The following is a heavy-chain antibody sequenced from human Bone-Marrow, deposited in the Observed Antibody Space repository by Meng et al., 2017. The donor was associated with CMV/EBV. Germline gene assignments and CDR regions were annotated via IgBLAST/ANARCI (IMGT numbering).Heavy chain of an antibody. Sequence: GGSLRLSCGASGFSFGSYGMHWVRQAPGKGLEWVAFIRHDGSYGYYTDSVKGRFTISRDNSKNTMYLQMNSLRVEDTAVYYCAKDVEWGQGTLGTVSS. V-gene: IGHV3-30*02. CDR3: AKDVE. J-gene: IGHJ4*02. CDR1: GFSFGSYG. CDR2: IRHDGSYG.